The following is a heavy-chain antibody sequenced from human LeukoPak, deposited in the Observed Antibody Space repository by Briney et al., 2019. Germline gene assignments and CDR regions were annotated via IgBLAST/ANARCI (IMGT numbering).Heavy chain of an antibody. V-gene: IGHV4-59*11. Sequence: SETLSRTCTVSGGSISSHYWSWIREPPGKGLEWIGYIYYSRSTNYNPSLKSRVTISVDTSKNQFSLKLSSVTAADTAVYYCARDRDGWFGGSLDVWGKGTTVTVSS. D-gene: IGHD3-10*01. CDR2: IYYSRST. J-gene: IGHJ6*04. CDR3: ARDRDGWFGGSLDV. CDR1: GGSISSHY.